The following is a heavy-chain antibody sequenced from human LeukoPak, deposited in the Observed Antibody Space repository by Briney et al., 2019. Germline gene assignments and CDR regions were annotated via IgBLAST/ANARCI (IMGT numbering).Heavy chain of an antibody. J-gene: IGHJ4*02. CDR2: INHSGST. Sequence: SETLSLTCAVYGGSFSGYYWSWIRQPPGKGLEWIGEINHSGSTNYNPSLRSRVTISVDTSKNQFSLKLSSVTAADTAVYYCAREIRLGELSLSFGGQGTLVTVSS. D-gene: IGHD3-16*02. CDR1: GGSFSGYY. V-gene: IGHV4-34*01. CDR3: AREIRLGELSLSF.